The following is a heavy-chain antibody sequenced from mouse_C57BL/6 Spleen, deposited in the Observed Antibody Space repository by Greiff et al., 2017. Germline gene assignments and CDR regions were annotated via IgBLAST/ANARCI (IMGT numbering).Heavy chain of an antibody. CDR2: IYPGSGST. CDR1: GYTFTSYW. D-gene: IGHD2-10*01. Sequence: QVQLQQSGAELVKPGASVKMSCKASGYTFTSYWITWVKQRPGQGLEWIGDIYPGSGSTNYNEKFKSKATLTVDTSSSTAYMQLSSLTSEDSAVYYCARGGLLRRYFDVWGTGTTVTVSS. J-gene: IGHJ1*03. CDR3: ARGGLLRRYFDV. V-gene: IGHV1-55*01.